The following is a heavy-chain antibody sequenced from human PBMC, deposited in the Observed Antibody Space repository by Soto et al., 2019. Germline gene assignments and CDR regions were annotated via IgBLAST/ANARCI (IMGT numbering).Heavy chain of an antibody. Sequence: SETLSLTCTISGGSVSNYYWSWIRQPPGKELEWIGLTSYSGNTNYNPSLKSRVAMAVDTSKNQFSLKLSSVTAADTAVYYCARVLYGDYPDYYYYYMDVWGKGTTVTVSS. D-gene: IGHD4-17*01. CDR2: TSYSGNT. V-gene: IGHV4-59*02. CDR1: GGSVSNYY. CDR3: ARVLYGDYPDYYYYYMDV. J-gene: IGHJ6*03.